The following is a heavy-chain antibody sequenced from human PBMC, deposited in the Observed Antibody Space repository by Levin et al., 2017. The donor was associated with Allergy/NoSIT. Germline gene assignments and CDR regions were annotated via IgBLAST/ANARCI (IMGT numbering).Heavy chain of an antibody. Sequence: GESLKISCAASGFTFSSYAMSWVRQAPGKGLEWVSAISGSGGTTYYADSVKGRFTISRDNSKNTLYLQMNSLRAEDTAVYYCAKEGYDSSGYYLAGVLYYFDYWGQGTLVTVSS. CDR2: ISGSGGTT. D-gene: IGHD3-22*01. V-gene: IGHV3-23*01. CDR3: AKEGYDSSGYYLAGVLYYFDY. CDR1: GFTFSSYA. J-gene: IGHJ4*02.